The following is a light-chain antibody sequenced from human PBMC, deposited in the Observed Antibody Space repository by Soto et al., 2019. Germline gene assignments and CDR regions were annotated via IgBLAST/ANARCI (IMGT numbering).Light chain of an antibody. CDR1: NIGSKS. CDR2: YDS. Sequence: SYELTQPPSVSVAPGKTARITCGGNNIGSKSVHWYQQKPGQAPVLVIYYDSDRPSWIPERFSGSNSGNTATLTISRVEAGDEADYYCQVWDSSSDHVVFGGGTKLTVL. V-gene: IGLV3-21*04. CDR3: QVWDSSSDHVV. J-gene: IGLJ2*01.